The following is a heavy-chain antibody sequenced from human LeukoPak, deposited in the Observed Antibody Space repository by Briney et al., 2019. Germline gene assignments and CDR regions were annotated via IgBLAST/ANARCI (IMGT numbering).Heavy chain of an antibody. D-gene: IGHD2-15*01. J-gene: IGHJ1*01. Sequence: GSLRLSCAASGFTFSSYAMSWVRQARGKGLEWVSAISGSGGSTYYADSVKGRFTISRDNSKNTLYLQMNSLRAEDTAVYYCTAIVVVVAATLQHWGQGTLVTVSS. CDR3: TAIVVVVAATLQH. CDR1: GFTFSSYA. CDR2: ISGSGGST. V-gene: IGHV3-23*01.